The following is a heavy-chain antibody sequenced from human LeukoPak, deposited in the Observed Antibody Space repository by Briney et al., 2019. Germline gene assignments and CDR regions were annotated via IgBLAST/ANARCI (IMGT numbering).Heavy chain of an antibody. V-gene: IGHV5-10-1*01. Sequence: GESLKISCKGSRYSYTNYWINWVRQMPGKGLEWMGKIDPSDSYTNYSPSFQGHVTISVDKSISTAYLQWSSLKASDTAMYYCARPQNYYGSGSHMGGFDYWGQGTLVTVSS. J-gene: IGHJ4*02. CDR1: RYSYTNYW. CDR3: ARPQNYYGSGSHMGGFDY. D-gene: IGHD3-10*01. CDR2: IDPSDSYT.